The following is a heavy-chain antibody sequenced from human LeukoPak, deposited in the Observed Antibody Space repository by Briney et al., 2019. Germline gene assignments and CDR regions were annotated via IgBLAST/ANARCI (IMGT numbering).Heavy chain of an antibody. V-gene: IGHV4-34*01. J-gene: IGHJ6*03. Sequence: SETLSLTCAVYGGSFSGYYWSWIRQPPGKGLEWIGEINHGGSTNYNPSLKSRVTISVDTSKNQFSLKLTSLTAADTGVYYCARGREGSSWFLHYLDVWGKGTTVTVSS. D-gene: IGHD6-13*01. CDR2: INHGGST. CDR3: ARGREGSSWFLHYLDV. CDR1: GGSFSGYY.